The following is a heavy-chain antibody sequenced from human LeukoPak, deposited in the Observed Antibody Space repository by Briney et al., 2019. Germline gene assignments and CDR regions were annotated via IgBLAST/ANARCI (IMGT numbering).Heavy chain of an antibody. CDR3: AKDRTGESDFDY. D-gene: IGHD7-27*01. CDR2: INPNSGGT. CDR1: GYTFTGYY. J-gene: IGHJ4*02. Sequence: ASVKVSCKASGYTFTGYYMHWVRQAPGQGLEWMGWINPNSGGTNYGQKFKGRVTMTRDTSISTAYMELSRLTSDDTAVYYCAKDRTGESDFDYWGQGTLVTVSS. V-gene: IGHV1-2*02.